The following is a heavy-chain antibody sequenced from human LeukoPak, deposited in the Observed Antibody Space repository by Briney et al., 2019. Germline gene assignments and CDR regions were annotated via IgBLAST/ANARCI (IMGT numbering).Heavy chain of an antibody. J-gene: IGHJ4*02. V-gene: IGHV3-7*01. Sequence: GGSLRLSCAASGFTFRSYWMSWVRQAPGKGLEWVANIKQDGSEKYYVDSVKGRSTISRDNAKNSLYLQMNSLRAEDTAVYYCARDFPKSLWGQGTLVTVSS. CDR1: GFTFRSYW. CDR2: IKQDGSEK. CDR3: ARDFPKSL.